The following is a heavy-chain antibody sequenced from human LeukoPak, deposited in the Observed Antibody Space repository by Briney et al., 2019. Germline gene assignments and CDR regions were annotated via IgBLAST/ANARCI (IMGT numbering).Heavy chain of an antibody. Sequence: SQTLSLTCTVSRGSISSYYWSWIRQPPGQGLEGIGYIYYSGSTDYNPSLKSRVNISVDTSKNQFSLTLSSVTAADTAVYFCARVRVSSGSHPWYFDYWGQGTLVTVSS. J-gene: IGHJ4*02. D-gene: IGHD3-22*01. CDR1: RGSISSYY. V-gene: IGHV4-59*01. CDR3: ARVRVSSGSHPWYFDY. CDR2: IYYSGST.